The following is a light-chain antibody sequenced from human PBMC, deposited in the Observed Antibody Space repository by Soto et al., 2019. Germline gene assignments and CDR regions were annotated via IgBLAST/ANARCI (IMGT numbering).Light chain of an antibody. CDR1: QSVSTS. CDR2: DAS. J-gene: IGKJ1*01. Sequence: IVLTQSPATLSLSPGERAALSCRASQSVSTSLAWYQHKPGQAPRLFIYDASKRVPGIPARFSGSGSGTDFTLTISSLELEDFAVYYCQVRDVWPSFGQGTKVEIK. CDR3: QVRDVWPS. V-gene: IGKV3-11*01.